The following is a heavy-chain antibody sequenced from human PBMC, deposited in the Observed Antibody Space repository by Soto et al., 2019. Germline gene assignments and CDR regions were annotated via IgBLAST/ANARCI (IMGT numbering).Heavy chain of an antibody. CDR1: GFTFSNYA. Sequence: GGSLRLSCAASGFTFSNYAMSWVRQAPGKGLEWVSAISGTDGNTYYAGSVRGRFTVSRDNSKNTLYLQMNSLRVEDTAIYYCAKSLITFGGVVGQTPLFDYWGQGTLVTVSS. V-gene: IGHV3-23*01. CDR2: ISGTDGNT. J-gene: IGHJ4*02. D-gene: IGHD3-16*02. CDR3: AKSLITFGGVVGQTPLFDY.